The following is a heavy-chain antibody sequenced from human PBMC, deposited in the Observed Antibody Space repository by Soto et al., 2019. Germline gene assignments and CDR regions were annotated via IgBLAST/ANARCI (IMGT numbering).Heavy chain of an antibody. D-gene: IGHD2-21*02. CDR3: ARDCSGGDCYY. V-gene: IGHV3-7*01. CDR2: IKEDGSEK. CDR1: GFTLSYYW. J-gene: IGHJ4*02. Sequence: GGSLRLSCADSGFTLSYYWMSWVRQAPGKGLEWVANIKEDGSEKYYVDPVKGRFTISRDNAKNSLYLQMNNLRVEDTAVYYCARDCSGGDCYYWGQGTVVTVSS.